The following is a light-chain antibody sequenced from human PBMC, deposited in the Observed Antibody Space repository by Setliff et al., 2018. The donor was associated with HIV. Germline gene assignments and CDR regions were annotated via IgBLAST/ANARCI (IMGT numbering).Light chain of an antibody. V-gene: IGLV2-14*03. CDR3: SSYAITNTLP. CDR1: GSDVGGYNY. CDR2: EVR. Sequence: QSVLTQPASVSGSPGQSITISCTGTGSDVGGYNYVSWYQQHPGKAPKLTIYEVRHRPSGVSNRFSGSKSGNTASLTISGLQAEDEADYYCSSYAITNTLPFGTGTKV. J-gene: IGLJ1*01.